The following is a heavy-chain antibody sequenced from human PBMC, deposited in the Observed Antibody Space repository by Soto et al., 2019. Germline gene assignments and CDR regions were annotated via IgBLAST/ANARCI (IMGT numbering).Heavy chain of an antibody. CDR2: ISYDGSNK. CDR1: GFTFSSYA. D-gene: IGHD3-22*01. CDR3: ARERGDYCDSSGYYYVTGDAFDI. V-gene: IGHV3-30-3*01. Sequence: GGSLRLSCAASGFTFSSYAMHWVRQAPGKGLERVAVISYDGSNKYYAESVKGRFTISRDNSKNTLYLQMNSLRAEDTSVYYCARERGDYCDSSGYYYVTGDAFDIWGQGTMVTVSS. J-gene: IGHJ3*02.